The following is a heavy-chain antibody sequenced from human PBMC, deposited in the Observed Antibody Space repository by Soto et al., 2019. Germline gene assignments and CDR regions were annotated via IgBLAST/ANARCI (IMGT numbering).Heavy chain of an antibody. CDR1: GGSFSGYY. Sequence: SETLSLTCAVYGGSFSGYYWSWIRQPPGKGLEWIGEINHSGSTNYNPSLKSRVTISVDTSKNQFSLKLSSVTAADTAVYYCARVPKYYYDSRGGYFDYWGQGTLVTVSS. J-gene: IGHJ4*02. CDR2: INHSGST. CDR3: ARVPKYYYDSRGGYFDY. V-gene: IGHV4-34*01. D-gene: IGHD3-22*01.